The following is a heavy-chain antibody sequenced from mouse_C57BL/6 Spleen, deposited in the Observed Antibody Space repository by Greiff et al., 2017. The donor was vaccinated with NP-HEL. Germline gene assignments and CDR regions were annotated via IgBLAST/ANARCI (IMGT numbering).Heavy chain of an antibody. J-gene: IGHJ4*01. CDR2: INYDGSST. CDR1: GFTFSDYY. D-gene: IGHD4-1*01. CDR3: ARETGTVAMDY. Sequence: EVKLVESEGGLVQPGSSMKLSCTASGFTFSDYYVAWVRQVPEKGLEWVANINYDGSSTYYLDSLKSRFIISRDNAKNILYLQMSSLKSEDTATYYCARETGTVAMDYWGQGTSVTVSS. V-gene: IGHV5-16*01.